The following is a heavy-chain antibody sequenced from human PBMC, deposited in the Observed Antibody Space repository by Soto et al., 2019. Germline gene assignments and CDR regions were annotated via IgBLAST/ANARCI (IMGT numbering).Heavy chain of an antibody. Sequence: QVQLVQSGSEVKKPGSSVRVSCKTSGDTFSIYTISWVRQAPGQGLEWMGRVLPFLDITSYSQRFQGRVTIAADRSTTTAYKELTSLRSEDTAVYYCARDRDNSNWPNFDSWGKGTLVTVSS. D-gene: IGHD6-13*01. CDR1: GDTFSIYT. V-gene: IGHV1-69*02. J-gene: IGHJ4*02. CDR2: VLPFLDIT. CDR3: ARDRDNSNWPNFDS.